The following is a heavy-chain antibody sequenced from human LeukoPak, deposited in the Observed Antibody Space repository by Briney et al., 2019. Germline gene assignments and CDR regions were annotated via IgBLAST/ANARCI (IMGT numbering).Heavy chain of an antibody. CDR3: ARDSADYGDYDY. CDR2: INPSGGST. V-gene: IGHV1-46*01. CDR1: GYTFTSYF. Sequence: ASVKVSCKASGYTFTSYFMHWVRQAPGQGLDWMGIINPSGGSTSYAQKFQGRVTMTGDTSTSTVYMELSSLRSEDTAVYYRARDSADYGDYDYWGQGTLVTVSS. D-gene: IGHD4-17*01. J-gene: IGHJ4*02.